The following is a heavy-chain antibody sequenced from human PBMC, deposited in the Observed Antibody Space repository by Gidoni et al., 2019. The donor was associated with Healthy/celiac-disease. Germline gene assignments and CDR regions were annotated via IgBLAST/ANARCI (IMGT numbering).Heavy chain of an antibody. CDR3: ARGRFGDYGMDV. CDR1: GFTFSRYD. CDR2: LGTAGDT. V-gene: IGHV3-13*01. J-gene: IGHJ6*02. D-gene: IGHD3-16*01. Sequence: GSLRLSCAASGFTFSRYDMHWVRQATGKGLEWVSALGTAGDTYYPGSVKGRFTISRENAKNSLYLQMNSLRAGDTAVYYCARGRFGDYGMDVWGQVTTVTVSS.